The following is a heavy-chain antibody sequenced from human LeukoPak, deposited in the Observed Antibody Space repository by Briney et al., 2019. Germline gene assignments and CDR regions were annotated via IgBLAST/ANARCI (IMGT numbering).Heavy chain of an antibody. CDR2: ISSTSGTI. Sequence: PGGSLRLSCAASGFNLSSYSMNWVRQAPGKGLEWVSYISSTSGTIYYADSVKGRFTISRDNAKNSLYLQMNSLRAEDTAVYYCASGRIFDYWGQGTLVTVSS. CDR3: ASGRIFDY. J-gene: IGHJ4*02. D-gene: IGHD2/OR15-2a*01. V-gene: IGHV3-48*01. CDR1: GFNLSSYS.